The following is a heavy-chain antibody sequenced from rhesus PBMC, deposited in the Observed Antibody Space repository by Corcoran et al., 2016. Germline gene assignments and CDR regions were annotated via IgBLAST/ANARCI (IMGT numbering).Heavy chain of an antibody. CDR2: LSSDGSNK. V-gene: IGHV3-54*02. J-gene: IGHJ5-1*01. CDR3: TRFDV. CDR1: GFTFRAVG. Sequence: EVQLVESGGGLVQPGGSLRLACAGSGFTFRAVGIHWGRQAPGKGLEWVAVLSSDGSNKYFADSVKDRFTISIDNSNNILYLQMNNLKLEDTAVYYCTRFDVWGPGVRVTVSS.